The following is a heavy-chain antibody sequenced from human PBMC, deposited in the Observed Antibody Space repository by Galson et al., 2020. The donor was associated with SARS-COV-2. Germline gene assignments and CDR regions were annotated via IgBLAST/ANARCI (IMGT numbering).Heavy chain of an antibody. CDR3: ARSVPAAMGDDY. J-gene: IGHJ4*02. D-gene: IGHD2-2*01. CDR2: IYHSGST. CDR1: GYSISSGYY. V-gene: IGHV4-38-2*01. Sequence: SETLSFTCAVSGYSISSGYYWGWIRQPPGKGLEWIGSIYHSGSTYYNPSLKSRVTISVDTSKNQFSLKLSSVTAADTAVYYCARSVPAAMGDDYWGQGTRVTVSS.